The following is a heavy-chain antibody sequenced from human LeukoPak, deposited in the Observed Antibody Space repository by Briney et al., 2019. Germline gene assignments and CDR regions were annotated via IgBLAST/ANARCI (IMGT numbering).Heavy chain of an antibody. CDR3: VKGYCNSISCYIDY. V-gene: IGHV3-64D*09. D-gene: IGHD2-2*02. J-gene: IGHJ4*02. CDR2: TSSNGGST. Sequence: GGSLRLSCSASGFTFITHAMHWVRQAPGKGLEYVSATSSNGGSTYHADSVKGRLTISRDNSKNTVYLQMSSLRAEDTAVYYCVKGYCNSISCYIDYWGQGTLVTVSS. CDR1: GFTFITHA.